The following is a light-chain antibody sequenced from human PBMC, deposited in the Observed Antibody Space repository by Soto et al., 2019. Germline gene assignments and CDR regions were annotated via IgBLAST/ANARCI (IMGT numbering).Light chain of an antibody. CDR1: SSDVGGYNY. Sequence: QSVLTQPASVSGSPGQSITISCTGTSSDVGGYNYVSWYQQHPGKAPKLMIYEVSNRPSGVSNRFSGSKSGNTASLTISGLQAEDEADYYCSSYTSSSTLNYVFGAGTKVNAL. CDR3: SSYTSSSTLNYV. J-gene: IGLJ1*01. V-gene: IGLV2-14*01. CDR2: EVS.